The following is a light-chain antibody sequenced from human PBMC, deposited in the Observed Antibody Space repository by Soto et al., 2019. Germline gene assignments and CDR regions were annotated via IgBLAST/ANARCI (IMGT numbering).Light chain of an antibody. V-gene: IGLV2-14*01. CDR2: EVS. CDR3: SSYKSRSTLV. CDR1: SSDVGGYNY. Sequence: QSVLTQPASVSGSPGQSITISCTGTSSDVGGYNYVSWYQQHPGKAPKLMIYEVSNRPSGVSNRFSGSKSGNTASLTISGLQAEEEADHYRSSYKSRSTLVFGGRTKGTV. J-gene: IGLJ3*02.